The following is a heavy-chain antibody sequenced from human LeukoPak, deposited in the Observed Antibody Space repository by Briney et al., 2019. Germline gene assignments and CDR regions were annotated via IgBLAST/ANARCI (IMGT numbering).Heavy chain of an antibody. CDR3: ARGGSYYYDSIIDY. J-gene: IGHJ4*02. CDR2: IYYSGST. Sequence: SETLSLTCTVSGGSISSYYWSWIRQPPGKGLEWIGYIYYSGSTNYNPSLKSRVTISVDTSKNRFSLKLSSVTAADTAVYYCARGGSYYYDSIIDYWGQGTLVTVSS. V-gene: IGHV4-59*01. CDR1: GGSISSYY. D-gene: IGHD3-22*01.